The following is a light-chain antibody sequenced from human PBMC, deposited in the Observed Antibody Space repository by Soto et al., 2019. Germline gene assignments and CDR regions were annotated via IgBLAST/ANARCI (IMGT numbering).Light chain of an antibody. J-gene: IGKJ1*01. CDR1: QSVSSSY. CDR3: QQYGSSRT. CDR2: GAS. Sequence: EIVLTQSACTLSLSSGERATLSCRASQSVSSSYLAWYQQKPGQAPRPLIYGASSRATGIPDRFSGIGSGTDFTLTISRLEPEAFAVYYCQQYGSSRTFGQGTKVDIK. V-gene: IGKV3-20*01.